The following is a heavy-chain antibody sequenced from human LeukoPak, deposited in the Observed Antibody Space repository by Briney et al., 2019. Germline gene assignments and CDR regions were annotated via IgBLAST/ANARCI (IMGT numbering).Heavy chain of an antibody. D-gene: IGHD5-18*01. Sequence: GESLKISCKGSGYSFTSYWIGWVRQMPGKGLEWMGIIYPGDSATRYSPSFQGQVTISADKSISTAYLQWSSLEASDTARYYCARLPYVDTDYYFVYWGQGSLVTVSS. CDR3: ARLPYVDTDYYFVY. V-gene: IGHV5-51*01. J-gene: IGHJ4*02. CDR1: GYSFTSYW. CDR2: IYPGDSAT.